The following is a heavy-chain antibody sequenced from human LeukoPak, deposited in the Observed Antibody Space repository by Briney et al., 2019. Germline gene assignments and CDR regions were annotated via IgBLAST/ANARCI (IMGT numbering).Heavy chain of an antibody. Sequence: ASVKVSXKASGCTFTGYYMHWVRQAPGQGLEWMGRINPNSDGTNYAQKFQGRVTMTRDTSISTAYMELSRLRSDDTAAYYCARVGGYCNGGSCYSTPEYFQHWGQGTLVTVSS. CDR3: ARVGGYCNGGSCYSTPEYFQH. D-gene: IGHD2-15*01. V-gene: IGHV1-2*06. CDR1: GCTFTGYY. CDR2: INPNSDGT. J-gene: IGHJ1*01.